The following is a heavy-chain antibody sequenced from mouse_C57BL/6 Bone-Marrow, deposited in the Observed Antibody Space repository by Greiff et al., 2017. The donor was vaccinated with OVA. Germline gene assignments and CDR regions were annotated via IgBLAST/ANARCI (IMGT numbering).Heavy chain of an antibody. CDR1: GYTFTSYW. Sequence: VQLQQPGAELVKPGASVKMSCKASGYTFTSYWITWVKQRPGQGLEWIGDIYPGSGSTNYNEKFKGKATLTADKSSSTAYMQFSSLTSEDSAIYYCAREGSYYGNPYAMDYWGQGTSVTVSS. CDR2: IYPGSGST. CDR3: AREGSYYGNPYAMDY. D-gene: IGHD2-1*01. J-gene: IGHJ4*01. V-gene: IGHV1-55*01.